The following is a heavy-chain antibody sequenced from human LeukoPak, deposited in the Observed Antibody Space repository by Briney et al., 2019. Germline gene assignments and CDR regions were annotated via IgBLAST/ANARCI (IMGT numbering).Heavy chain of an antibody. CDR2: ISYDGSNK. V-gene: IGHV3-30*14. CDR3: ARGMMKGAITMVRGARGWFYMDV. CDR1: GFTFSSFA. Sequence: PGGSLRLSCAASGFTFSSFAMHWVRQAPGKGLEWVAVISYDGSNKYYADSVKGRFTISRDNSKNTLYLQMNSLRAEDTAVYYCARGMMKGAITMVRGARGWFYMDVWGKGTTVTISS. D-gene: IGHD3-10*01. J-gene: IGHJ6*03.